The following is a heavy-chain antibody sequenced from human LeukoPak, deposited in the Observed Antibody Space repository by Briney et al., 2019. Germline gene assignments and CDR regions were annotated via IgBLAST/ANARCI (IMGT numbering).Heavy chain of an antibody. CDR2: ISESGDVT. D-gene: IGHD6-6*01. Sequence: GGSLRLSCAASGFTFSSSAMSWVRQVPGKGLEWVSVISESGDVTHYADSMKGRFTISRDNTKNTLNLQMNGLRDEDTAIYYCARDSSHYLGSSDYWGQGALVTVSS. J-gene: IGHJ4*02. CDR1: GFTFSSSA. V-gene: IGHV3-23*01. CDR3: ARDSSHYLGSSDY.